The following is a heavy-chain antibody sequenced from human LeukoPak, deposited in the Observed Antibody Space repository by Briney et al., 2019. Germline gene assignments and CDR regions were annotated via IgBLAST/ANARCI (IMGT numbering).Heavy chain of an antibody. CDR3: ARAVAMIVVVILDY. Sequence: PGGSLRLSCAASGFTFSSYAMHWVRQAPGKGLEWVAVISYDGSNKYYADSVQGRFTISRDNSKNTLYLQMNSLRAEDTAVYYCARAVAMIVVVILDYWGQGTLVTVSS. CDR2: ISYDGSNK. CDR1: GFTFSSYA. V-gene: IGHV3-30-3*01. D-gene: IGHD3-22*01. J-gene: IGHJ4*02.